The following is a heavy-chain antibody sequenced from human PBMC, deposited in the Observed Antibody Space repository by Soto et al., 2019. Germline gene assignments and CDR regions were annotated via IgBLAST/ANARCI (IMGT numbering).Heavy chain of an antibody. CDR2: ISGSSHDT. D-gene: IGHD4-17*01. V-gene: IGHV3-11*05. CDR1: GFSFSGQC. CDR3: VNYARLADH. J-gene: IGHJ4*02. Sequence: QVQRAESGGGLVKPGGSLRLSCAASGFSFSGQCMNWIRQSPGKGLEWISYISGSSHDTNYADSVRGRFTISRDNAKNSLYLEMNSLRDEDTAVYYCVNYARLADHWGQGTLVTVSA.